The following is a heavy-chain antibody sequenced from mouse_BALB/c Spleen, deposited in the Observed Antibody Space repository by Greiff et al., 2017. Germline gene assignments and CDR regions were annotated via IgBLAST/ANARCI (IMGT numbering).Heavy chain of an antibody. CDR2: ISSGGSYT. CDR3: ARRETTVVEGFAY. D-gene: IGHD1-1*01. Sequence: QLVESGGGLVKPGGSLKLSCAASGFTFSSYAMSWVRQTPEKRLEWVATISSGGSYTYYPDSVKGRFTISRDNAKNTLYLQMSSLRSEDTAMYYCARRETTVVEGFAYWGQGTLVTVSA. V-gene: IGHV5-9-3*01. J-gene: IGHJ3*01. CDR1: GFTFSSYA.